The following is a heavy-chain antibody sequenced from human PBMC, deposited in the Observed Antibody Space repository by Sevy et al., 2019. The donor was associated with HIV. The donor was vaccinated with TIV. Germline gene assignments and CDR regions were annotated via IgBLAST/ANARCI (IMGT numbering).Heavy chain of an antibody. J-gene: IGHJ4*02. Sequence: GGSLRLSCAASGFTFSSYAMSWVRQAPGKGLEWVSAISGSGGSTYYADSVKGRFTISRDNSKNTLYLQMNSLRAEDTVVYYCAVGKVGATPFDYWGQGTLVTVSS. D-gene: IGHD1-26*01. CDR1: GFTFSSYA. CDR3: AVGKVGATPFDY. V-gene: IGHV3-23*01. CDR2: ISGSGGST.